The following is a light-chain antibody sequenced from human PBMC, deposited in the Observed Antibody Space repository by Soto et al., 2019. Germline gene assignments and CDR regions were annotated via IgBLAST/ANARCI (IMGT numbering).Light chain of an antibody. J-gene: IGKJ1*01. Sequence: DIQMTQSPSSLSASVGDRVTITCRASQSISSHLNWYQQKPGKAPKLLIYAASSLQSGVPSRFSGSGSGTEFTLTISSLETDDVATYYCLQYDSYSWTFGQGTKVDI. CDR1: QSISSH. V-gene: IGKV1-17*01. CDR2: AAS. CDR3: LQYDSYSWT.